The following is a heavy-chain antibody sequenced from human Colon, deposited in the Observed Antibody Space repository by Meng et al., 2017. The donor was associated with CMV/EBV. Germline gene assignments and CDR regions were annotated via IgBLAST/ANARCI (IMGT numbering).Heavy chain of an antibody. V-gene: IGHV1-46*01. Sequence: KISCKASGNIFPSYHIHWVRQAPGQGLEWMGIINPSGDGTSYAQKFQGRVTMTSDTSTSTVYMELNSLRSEDTAMYYCARDRSADPWGQGTLVTVSS. CDR3: ARDRSADP. CDR1: GNIFPSYH. CDR2: INPSGDGT. J-gene: IGHJ5*02.